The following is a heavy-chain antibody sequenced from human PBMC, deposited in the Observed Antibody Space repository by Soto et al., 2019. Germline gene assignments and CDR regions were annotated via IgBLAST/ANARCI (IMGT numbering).Heavy chain of an antibody. CDR2: IVVGSGNT. V-gene: IGHV1-58*01. Sequence: SVKVSCKASGFTFPSSAVHWVRQARGQRLEWIGWIVVGSGNTNYAQKFQERVTITRDMSTSTAYMELSSLRSEDTAVYYCAADRPDGGNSVYWGQGTLVTVSS. D-gene: IGHD2-21*02. CDR3: AADRPDGGNSVY. J-gene: IGHJ4*02. CDR1: GFTFPSSA.